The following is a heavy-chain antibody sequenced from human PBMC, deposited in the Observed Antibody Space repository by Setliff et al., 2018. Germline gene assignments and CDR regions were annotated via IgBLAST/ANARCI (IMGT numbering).Heavy chain of an antibody. Sequence: ASVKVSCKASGGTFSSYAISWVRQAPGQGLEWMGGIIPIFGTANYAQKFQGRVTITADESTSTAYMELSSLRSEDTAVYYCARDCSGRFGCTDYWGQGTQVTVSS. D-gene: IGHD2-15*01. J-gene: IGHJ4*02. CDR3: ARDCSGRFGCTDY. V-gene: IGHV1-69*13. CDR1: GGTFSSYA. CDR2: IIPIFGTA.